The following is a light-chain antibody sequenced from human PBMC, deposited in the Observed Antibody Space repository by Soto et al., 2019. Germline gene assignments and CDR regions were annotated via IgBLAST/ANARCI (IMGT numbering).Light chain of an antibody. CDR2: EVS. V-gene: IGLV2-14*01. J-gene: IGLJ2*01. CDR1: SSDVCGYNY. Sequence: QSALTQPASVSGSPGQSITISCTGTSSDVCGYNYVSWYQQHPGKSPKLMIYEVSDRPSGVSNRFSGSKSGNTASLTISGLQTDDEADYYCSSYRSSSILVFGGGTKVTVL. CDR3: SSYRSSSILV.